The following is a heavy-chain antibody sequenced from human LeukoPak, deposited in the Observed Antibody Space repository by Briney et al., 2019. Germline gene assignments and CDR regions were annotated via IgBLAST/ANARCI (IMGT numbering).Heavy chain of an antibody. J-gene: IGHJ4*02. V-gene: IGHV4-30-2*01. CDR3: ASHSFGVVKN. Sequence: SETLSLTCAVSGGSISSGGYSWSWIRQPPGKGLEWIGYIYHSGSTYYNPSLKSRVTISVDRSKNQSSLKLSSVTAADTAVYYCASHSFGVVKNWGQGTLVTVSS. CDR1: GGSISSGGYS. CDR2: IYHSGST. D-gene: IGHD3-3*01.